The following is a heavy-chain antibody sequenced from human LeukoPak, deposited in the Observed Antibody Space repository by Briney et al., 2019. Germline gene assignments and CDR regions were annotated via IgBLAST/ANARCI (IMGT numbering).Heavy chain of an antibody. CDR3: ARAVVPAAAYYYYGMDV. CDR2: YHSGST. Sequence: YHSGSTNYNPSLKSRVTISVDKSKNQFSLKLSSVTAADTAVYYCARAVVPAAAYYYYGMDVWGQGTTVTVSS. V-gene: IGHV4-4*02. J-gene: IGHJ6*02. D-gene: IGHD2-2*01.